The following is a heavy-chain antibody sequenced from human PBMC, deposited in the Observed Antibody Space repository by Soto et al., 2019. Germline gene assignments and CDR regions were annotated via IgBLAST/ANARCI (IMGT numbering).Heavy chain of an antibody. Sequence: GGSLRLSCAASGFTFSSYAMSWVRQAPGKGLEWVSAISGSGGSTYYADSVKGRFTISRDNSKNTLYLQMNSLRAEDTAVYYCAKHRVLCSSTSCLYYDFDYWGQGTLVTVSS. V-gene: IGHV3-23*01. J-gene: IGHJ4*02. CDR3: AKHRVLCSSTSCLYYDFDY. CDR1: GFTFSSYA. D-gene: IGHD2-2*01. CDR2: ISGSGGST.